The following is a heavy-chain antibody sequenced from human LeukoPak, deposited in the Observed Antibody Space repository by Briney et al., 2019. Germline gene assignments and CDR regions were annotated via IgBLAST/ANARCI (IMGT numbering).Heavy chain of an antibody. CDR3: ARDISSSWYVEYVRGSGWFDP. J-gene: IGHJ5*02. V-gene: IGHV4-59*01. Sequence: SETLSLTCTVSGGSISSYYWSWIRQPPGKGLEWIGYIYYSGSTNYNPSLRSRVTISVDTSKNQFSLKLSSVTAADTAVYYCARDISSSWYVEYVRGSGWFDPWGQGTLVTVSS. CDR2: IYYSGST. D-gene: IGHD6-13*01. CDR1: GGSISSYY.